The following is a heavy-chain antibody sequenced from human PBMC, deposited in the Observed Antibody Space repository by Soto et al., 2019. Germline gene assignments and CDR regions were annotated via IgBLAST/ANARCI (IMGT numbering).Heavy chain of an antibody. V-gene: IGHV5-51*01. CDR2: IYPGDSDT. CDR1: GYSFTSYW. CDR3: ARHRDEYSSPSSYYYGMDV. J-gene: IGHJ6*02. Sequence: PGESLKISCKGSGYSFTSYWIGWVRQMPGKGLEWMGIIYPGDSDTRYSPSFQGQVTISADKSISTAYLQWSSLKASDTAMYYCARHRDEYSSPSSYYYGMDVWGQGTTVTVSS. D-gene: IGHD6-6*01.